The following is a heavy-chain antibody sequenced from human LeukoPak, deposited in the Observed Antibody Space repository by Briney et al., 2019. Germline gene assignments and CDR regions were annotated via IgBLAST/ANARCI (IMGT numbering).Heavy chain of an antibody. J-gene: IGHJ4*02. CDR3: ATAYSGSYLSFDY. CDR1: GYTLTELS. Sequence: ASLKVSCKVSGYTLTELSMHWVRQAPGEGLEWMGGFDPEDGETIYAQKFQGRVTMTEDTSTDTAYMELSSLRSEDTAVYYCATAYSGSYLSFDYWGQGTLVTVSS. CDR2: FDPEDGET. V-gene: IGHV1-24*01. D-gene: IGHD1-26*01.